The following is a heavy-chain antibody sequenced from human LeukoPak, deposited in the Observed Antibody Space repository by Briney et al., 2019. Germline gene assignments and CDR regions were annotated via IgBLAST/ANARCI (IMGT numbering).Heavy chain of an antibody. CDR3: ARDSFTYGSGTYPFDY. Sequence: GGSLRLSCVASGFSFDSYWMNWVRQAPGKGLEWVSSINSDNSYIYYADSVKGRFTISRDNAKNSFYLQMNSLRAEDTAVYYCARDSFTYGSGTYPFDYWGQGTLVTVSS. CDR2: INSDNSYI. V-gene: IGHV3-21*01. J-gene: IGHJ4*02. D-gene: IGHD3-10*01. CDR1: GFSFDSYW.